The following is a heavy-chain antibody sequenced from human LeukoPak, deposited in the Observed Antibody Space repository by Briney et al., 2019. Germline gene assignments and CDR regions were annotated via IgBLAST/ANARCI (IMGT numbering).Heavy chain of an antibody. CDR2: ISGNGGST. V-gene: IGHV3-64D*09. Sequence: GGSLRLSCSASGFTFSNYPMHWVRQAPGKGLEYVPAISGNGGSTYYADSVKGRFTISRDNSKNTLFLQMSSLRAEDTAVYYCVKDVNRSPRYYFDYWGQGSLVTVSS. CDR3: VKDVNRSPRYYFDY. CDR1: GFTFSNYP. D-gene: IGHD2/OR15-2a*01. J-gene: IGHJ4*02.